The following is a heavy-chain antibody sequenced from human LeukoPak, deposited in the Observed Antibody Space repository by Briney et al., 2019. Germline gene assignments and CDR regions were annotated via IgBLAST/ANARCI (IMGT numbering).Heavy chain of an antibody. Sequence: GGSLRLSCATSGFTVSSNYMSWVRQAPGKGLEWVSVISSSGSTYYADSVKGRFTISRDNSKNTLYLQMSSLRAEDTAVYYCARGGDSSGSIRSAFDIWGQGTMATVSS. CDR1: GFTVSSNY. CDR2: ISSSGST. D-gene: IGHD3-22*01. J-gene: IGHJ3*02. V-gene: IGHV3-53*01. CDR3: ARGGDSSGSIRSAFDI.